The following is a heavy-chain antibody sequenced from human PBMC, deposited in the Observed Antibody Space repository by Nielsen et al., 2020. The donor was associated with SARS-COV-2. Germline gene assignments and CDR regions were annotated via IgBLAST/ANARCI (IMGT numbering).Heavy chain of an antibody. Sequence: SVKVSCKASGGTFSSNAFSWVRQAPGQGLEWMGGIIPIFDTANYAQKFQGRVTITADESTSTAYMELTSDDTAVYYCARARATIFGLVMSYGMDVWGQGTTVAVSS. CDR1: GGTFSSNA. D-gene: IGHD3/OR15-3a*01. CDR3: ARARATIFGLVMSYGMDV. V-gene: IGHV1-69*13. J-gene: IGHJ6*02. CDR2: IIPIFDTA.